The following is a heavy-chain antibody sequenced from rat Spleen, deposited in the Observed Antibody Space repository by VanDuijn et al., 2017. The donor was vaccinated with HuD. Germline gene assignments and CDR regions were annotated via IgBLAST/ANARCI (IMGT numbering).Heavy chain of an antibody. CDR1: GFTFSNFD. J-gene: IGHJ3*01. CDR2: IGPSGDST. Sequence: EVQLVESGGGLVQPGRSLKLSCAASGFTFSNFDMAWVRQAPTKGLEWVASIGPSGDSTYYRDSVKGRFTISRDSAKSTLYLQMDSLRSEDTALYYCASGLYNWFTYWGQGTLVTVSS. V-gene: IGHV5-25*01. CDR3: ASGLYNWFTY.